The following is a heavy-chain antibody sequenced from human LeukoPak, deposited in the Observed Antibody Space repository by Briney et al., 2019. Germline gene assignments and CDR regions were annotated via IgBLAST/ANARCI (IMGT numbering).Heavy chain of an antibody. CDR3: ARGSGGPKVSLDY. CDR1: GGSSSGYY. V-gene: IGHV4-34*01. Sequence: SETLTLTCAVYGGSSSGYYWSWSRQPPGKGLEWIGEINHSGSTNYNPSLKSRVTISVDTSKNQFSLKLSSVTAADTAVYYCARGSGGPKVSLDYWGQGTLVTVSS. CDR2: INHSGST. J-gene: IGHJ4*02.